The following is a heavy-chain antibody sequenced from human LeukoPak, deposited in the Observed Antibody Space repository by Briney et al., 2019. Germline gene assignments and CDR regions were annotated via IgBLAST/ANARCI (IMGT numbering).Heavy chain of an antibody. V-gene: IGHV3-48*02. D-gene: IGHD6-13*01. CDR2: FSISSTI. CDR3: TRTHSSSSAGRSLDY. CDR1: GFTVSSYS. Sequence: AGGSLRLSCATSGFTVSSYSMNWVRQAPGKGLEWVSCFSISSTIYYADSVKGRFTISRDNAENSLYLQMNSLRDEDTAVYYCTRTHSSSSAGRSLDYWGPGTLVTVSS. J-gene: IGHJ4*02.